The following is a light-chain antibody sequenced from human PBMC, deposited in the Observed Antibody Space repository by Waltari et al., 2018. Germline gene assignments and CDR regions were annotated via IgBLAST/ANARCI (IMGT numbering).Light chain of an antibody. CDR1: HSVLYSSNNKNY. J-gene: IGKJ4*01. Sequence: DVVMTQSPDSLAVSLGERDTINCKSRHSVLYSSNNKNYLAWYQQRPRQPPKLLISWASTRESGVPDRFTGSGSGTDFTLTISSLQAEDVAVYYCQQYYDTPLTFGGGTKVEIK. CDR3: QQYYDTPLT. CDR2: WAS. V-gene: IGKV4-1*01.